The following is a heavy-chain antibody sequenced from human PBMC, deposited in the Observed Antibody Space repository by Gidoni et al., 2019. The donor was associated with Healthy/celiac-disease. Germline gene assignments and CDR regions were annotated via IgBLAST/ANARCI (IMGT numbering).Heavy chain of an antibody. V-gene: IGHV4-34*01. CDR1: GGSFSGYY. D-gene: IGHD4-17*01. J-gene: IGHJ4*02. CDR2: INHSGST. Sequence: QVQLQQWGAGLLKPSETLSLTCAVHGGSFSGYYWSWIRQPPGKGLEWIGEINHSGSTNYNPSLKSGVTISVDTSKNQFSLKRSSVTAADTAVYYCARGRDSGENYFDYWGQGTLVTVSS. CDR3: ARGRDSGENYFDY.